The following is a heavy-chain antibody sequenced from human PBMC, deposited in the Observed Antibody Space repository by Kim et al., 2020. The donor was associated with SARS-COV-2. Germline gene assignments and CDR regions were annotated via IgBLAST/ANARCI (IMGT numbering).Heavy chain of an antibody. D-gene: IGHD3-10*01. CDR2: ISAYNGNT. V-gene: IGHV1-18*04. CDR1: GYTFTSYG. J-gene: IGHJ5*02. CDR3: AFMVRGVNWFDP. Sequence: ASVKVSCKASGYTFTSYGISWVRQAPGQGLEWMGWISAYNGNTNYAQKLQGRVTMTTDTSTSTAYMELRSLRSDDTAVYYCAFMVRGVNWFDPWGQGTLVTVSS.